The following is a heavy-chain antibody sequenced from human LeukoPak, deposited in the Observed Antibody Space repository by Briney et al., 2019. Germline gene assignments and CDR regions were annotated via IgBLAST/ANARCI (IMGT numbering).Heavy chain of an antibody. CDR2: ISGSGGST. CDR3: TRNSGWYGLS. CDR1: GFTFSSYG. Sequence: GGSLRLSCAASGFTFSSYGMSWVRQAPGKGLEGVSAISGSGGSTYYADSVKGRFTISRDNPKNTLYLQMNSLRAEDTAVYYCTRNSGWYGLSWGQGTLVTVSS. D-gene: IGHD6-19*01. J-gene: IGHJ1*01. V-gene: IGHV3-23*01.